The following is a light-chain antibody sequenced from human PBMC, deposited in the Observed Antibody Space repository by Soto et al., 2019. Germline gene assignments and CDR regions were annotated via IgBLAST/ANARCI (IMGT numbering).Light chain of an antibody. CDR3: HQYNGWPRT. V-gene: IGKV3-15*01. J-gene: IGKJ1*01. CDR1: QSVSSSY. CDR2: GTS. Sequence: EIVLTTSLCTLSWSKGERATLSCRASQSVSSSYLAWYQQKPGQAPRLLIYGTSTRAGGVPARFSGGGSGTEFTLTITSLQSEDFAVYYCHQYNGWPRTFCQGTKVDIK.